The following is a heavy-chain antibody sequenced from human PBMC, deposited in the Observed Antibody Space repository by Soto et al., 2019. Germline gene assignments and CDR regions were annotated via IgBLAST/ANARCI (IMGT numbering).Heavy chain of an antibody. Sequence: EVQLLDSGGGLVQPGGSRRLSCAASGFTFSSYAMSWVRQAPGKGLEWVSAISGSGGSTYYADSVKGRFTISRDNSKNTLYLQMNRLRAEETAVYYCAKGFAIWGSYRYYGFGIWGQGTMVTVSS. CDR2: ISGSGGST. CDR3: AKGFAIWGSYRYYGFGI. CDR1: GFTFSSYA. V-gene: IGHV3-23*01. J-gene: IGHJ3*02. D-gene: IGHD3-16*02.